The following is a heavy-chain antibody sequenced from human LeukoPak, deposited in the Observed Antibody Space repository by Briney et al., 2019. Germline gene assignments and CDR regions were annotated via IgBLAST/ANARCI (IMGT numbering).Heavy chain of an antibody. J-gene: IGHJ6*03. CDR1: GGSFSDYY. V-gene: IGHV4-34*01. D-gene: IGHD3-22*01. CDR2: MNPSGST. Sequence: SETLSLTCAVYGGSFSDYYWTWIRQTPGKGLEWIGEMNPSGSTNYNPSLKSRVTISVDTSKNQFSLMLSSVTAADTAVYYCARGRRDVTMIVVVMTAVSYYLDVWGKGTTVTVS. CDR3: ARGRRDVTMIVVVMTAVSYYLDV.